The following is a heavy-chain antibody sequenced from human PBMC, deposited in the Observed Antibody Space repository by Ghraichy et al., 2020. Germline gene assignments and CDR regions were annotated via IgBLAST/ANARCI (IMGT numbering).Heavy chain of an antibody. CDR1: GFTVSSNY. CDR2: IYSDGST. J-gene: IGHJ6*02. CDR3: ARHSTGSYLYGMDV. D-gene: IGHD2-8*02. Sequence: GGSLRLSCAASGFTVSSNYMSWVRQAPGKGLEWVSIIYSDGSTYYADSVKVRFTISRDNSKNTLYLQMNSLRAEDTAVYYCARHSTGSYLYGMDVWGQGTTVTVFS. V-gene: IGHV3-66*04.